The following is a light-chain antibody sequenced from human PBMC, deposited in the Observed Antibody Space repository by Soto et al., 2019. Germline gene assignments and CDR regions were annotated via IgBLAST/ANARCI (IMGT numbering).Light chain of an antibody. J-gene: IGLJ1*01. V-gene: IGLV1-51*01. Sequence: REPRWVSSASGRKATISCNGISPNIGGNSVSWYQQLPGTAPKLLIYDDNKRPSGIPDRFSGSKSGTSATLGITGFQTGDEADYYCGSWDSSLSAYVFGTGTKVTVL. CDR2: DDN. CDR3: GSWDSSLSAYV. CDR1: SPNIGGNS.